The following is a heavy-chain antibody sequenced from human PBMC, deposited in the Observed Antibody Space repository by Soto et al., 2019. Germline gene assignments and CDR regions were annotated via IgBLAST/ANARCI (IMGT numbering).Heavy chain of an antibody. CDR3: AREAYCSSTSCFDY. J-gene: IGHJ4*02. CDR1: GYTFTNYA. D-gene: IGHD2-2*01. Sequence: ASVKVSCKASGYTFTNYAMHWVRQAPGQRLEWMGWIIAGNGNTKYSQKFQGRVTITRDTSASTAYMELRSLRSADAAVYYCAREAYCSSTSCFDYWGQGTLVTVSS. CDR2: IIAGNGNT. V-gene: IGHV1-3*01.